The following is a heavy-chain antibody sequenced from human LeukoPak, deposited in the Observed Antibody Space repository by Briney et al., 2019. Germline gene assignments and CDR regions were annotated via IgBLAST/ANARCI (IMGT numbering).Heavy chain of an antibody. D-gene: IGHD2-15*01. CDR3: ARDLCSGGSCYSDY. Sequence: GGSLRLSCAASGFTLSNHWMIWVRQAPGKGLECVANIKQDGIEKYYLDSVKGRFTISRDNAKNSVYLQMNSLRVEDTAVYYCARDLCSGGSCYSDYWGQGTLVTVSS. CDR2: IKQDGIEK. J-gene: IGHJ4*02. V-gene: IGHV3-7*01. CDR1: GFTLSNHW.